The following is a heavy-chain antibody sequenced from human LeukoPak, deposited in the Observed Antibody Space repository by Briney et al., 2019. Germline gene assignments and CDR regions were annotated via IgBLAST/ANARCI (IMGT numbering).Heavy chain of an antibody. V-gene: IGHV4-59*12. CDR3: ARGGHGPYDY. J-gene: IGHJ4*02. CDR2: IYYSGST. D-gene: IGHD3-16*01. CDR1: GGSISSYY. Sequence: PSETLSLTCTVSGGSISSYYWSWIRQPPGKGLEWIGYIYYSGSTNYNPSLKSRATISVDTSKNQFSLKLSSVTAADTAVYYCARGGHGPYDYWGQGTLVTVSS.